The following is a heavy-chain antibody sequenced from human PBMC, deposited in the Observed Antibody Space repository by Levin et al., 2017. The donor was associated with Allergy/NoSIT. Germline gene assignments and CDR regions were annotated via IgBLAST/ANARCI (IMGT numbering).Heavy chain of an antibody. V-gene: IGHV3-74*01. CDR3: ARGLYVSSYYSIGA. Sequence: PSGGSLRLSCAASGFTFSTYWMHWVRQAPGKGLVWVSRIHTDGSDTNYADSVKGRFTISRDSAKSTLYLQMSSLRAEDTAVYYCARGLYVSSYYSIGAWGQGTLVTVSS. CDR2: IHTDGSDT. J-gene: IGHJ5*02. D-gene: IGHD3-10*01. CDR1: GFTFSTYW.